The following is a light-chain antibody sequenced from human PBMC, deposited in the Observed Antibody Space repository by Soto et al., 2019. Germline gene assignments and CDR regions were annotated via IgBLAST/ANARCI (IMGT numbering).Light chain of an antibody. V-gene: IGLV2-11*01. CDR1: SSDVGGYNY. CDR3: CSYVGRNTYV. J-gene: IGLJ1*01. CDR2: DVS. Sequence: SVLTQPRSVSGSPGQSVTVSCIGTSSDVGGYNYVSWYQQHPAKAPKLIIFDVSKRPSGVPNRFSGSKSGNTASLTISGLRAEDEADYYCCSYVGRNTYVFGTGTKVTVL.